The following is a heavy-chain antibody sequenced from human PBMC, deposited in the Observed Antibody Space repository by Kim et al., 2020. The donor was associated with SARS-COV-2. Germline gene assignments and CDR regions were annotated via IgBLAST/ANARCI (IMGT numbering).Heavy chain of an antibody. J-gene: IGHJ4*02. D-gene: IGHD3-3*01. V-gene: IGHV3-30*15. CDR2: SNK. CDR3: ASDLGGYFDY. Sequence: SNKNYVDSVKSRFTITKDNSKNTRYLQMSSLRAEDTAVYYCASDLGGYFDYWGQGTLVTVSS.